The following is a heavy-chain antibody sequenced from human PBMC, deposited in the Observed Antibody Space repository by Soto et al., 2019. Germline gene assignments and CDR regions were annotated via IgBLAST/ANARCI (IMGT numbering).Heavy chain of an antibody. CDR2: IYWNDDK. CDR1: GFSLSTSGVG. D-gene: IGHD1-26*01. V-gene: IGHV2-5*01. Sequence: QITLKESGPTLVKPTQTLTLTCTFSGFSLSTSGVGVGWIRQPPGKALEWLALIYWNDDKRYSPSLKSRLTITKDTSKNQVVLTMTNMDPVDTATYHCAHSEEPPSKAAYFDYWGQGTLVTVSS. CDR3: AHSEEPPSKAAYFDY. J-gene: IGHJ4*02.